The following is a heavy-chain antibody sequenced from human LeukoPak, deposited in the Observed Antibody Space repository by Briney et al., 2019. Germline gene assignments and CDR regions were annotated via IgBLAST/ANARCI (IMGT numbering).Heavy chain of an antibody. V-gene: IGHV4-38-2*02. CDR1: GYSISSGYY. CDR3: AKDHRRRKDKLLWFGELSY. D-gene: IGHD3-10*01. Sequence: SETLSLTCTVSGYSISSGYYWGWIRQPPGKGLEWIGSIYHSGSTYYNPSLKSRVTISVDTSKNQFSLKLSSVTAADTAVYYCAKDHRRRKDKLLWFGELSYWGQGTLVTVSS. J-gene: IGHJ4*02. CDR2: IYHSGST.